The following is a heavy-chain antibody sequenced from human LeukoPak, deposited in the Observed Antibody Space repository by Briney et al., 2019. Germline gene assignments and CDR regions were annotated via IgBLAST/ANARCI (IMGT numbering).Heavy chain of an antibody. D-gene: IGHD3-22*01. CDR1: GFTFSSSA. V-gene: IGHV3-23*01. Sequence: GGSLRLSCAASGFTFSSSAMSWVRQVPGKGLEWVSGISASGGSTYYADSVRGRFTISRDNSKNTLYVQMNSLRDEDTAVYYCAKVHYYDSSGYYPYFDYWGQGTLVTVSS. CDR2: ISASGGST. CDR3: AKVHYYDSSGYYPYFDY. J-gene: IGHJ4*02.